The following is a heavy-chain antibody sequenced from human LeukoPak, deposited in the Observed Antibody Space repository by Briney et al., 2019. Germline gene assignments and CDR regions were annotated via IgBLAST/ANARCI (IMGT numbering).Heavy chain of an antibody. CDR1: GFTVSTNS. CDR2: IYSGGST. V-gene: IGHV3-66*01. J-gene: IGHJ4*02. Sequence: GGSLRLSCAASGFTVSTNSMSWVRQAPGKGLEWVSVIYSGGSTDYADSVKGRFTISRDNSKNTLYLQMNSLRVEDSGVYYCARSYGDWGQGTLVTVSS. D-gene: IGHD4-17*01. CDR3: ARSYGD.